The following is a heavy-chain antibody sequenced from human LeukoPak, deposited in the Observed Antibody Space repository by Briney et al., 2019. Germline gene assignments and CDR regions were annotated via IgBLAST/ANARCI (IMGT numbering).Heavy chain of an antibody. D-gene: IGHD4-17*01. CDR2: INHSGST. Sequence: GSLRLSCAASGFTFSTYSMTWVRQAPGKGLEWIGEINHSGSTNYNPSLKSRITISVDTSKNQFSLKLSFVTAADTAVYYCATDRDYGDYHYWGQGTLVTVSS. CDR1: GFTFSTYS. J-gene: IGHJ4*02. CDR3: ATDRDYGDYHY. V-gene: IGHV4-34*01.